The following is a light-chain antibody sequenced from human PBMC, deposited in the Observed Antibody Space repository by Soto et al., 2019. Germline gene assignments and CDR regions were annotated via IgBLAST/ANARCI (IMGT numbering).Light chain of an antibody. Sequence: DIQMTQSPSSLSASVGDRVTITCRASESISTHLNWYQQKSGGAHQLLIQAASTLQTGVPSRFSGSGSGTDFTLTISSLQPEDFATYHCQQSYSVPITFGQGTRLEIK. CDR3: QQSYSVPIT. V-gene: IGKV1-39*01. CDR2: AAS. J-gene: IGKJ5*01. CDR1: ESISTH.